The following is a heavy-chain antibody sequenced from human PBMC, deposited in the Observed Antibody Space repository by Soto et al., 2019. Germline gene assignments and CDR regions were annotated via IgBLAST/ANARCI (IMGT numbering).Heavy chain of an antibody. CDR2: ISGSASST. V-gene: IGHV3-23*01. Sequence: GGSLRLSCAASGFTFSNYAMSWVRQAPGKGLEWVSAISGSASSTYYAGSVKGRFTISRDNSKNTLYLQMNSLRVEDTALYYCAKSGSNYFHYYYMDVWGKGTTVTVSS. CDR3: AKSGSNYFHYYYMDV. J-gene: IGHJ6*03. CDR1: GFTFSNYA. D-gene: IGHD4-4*01.